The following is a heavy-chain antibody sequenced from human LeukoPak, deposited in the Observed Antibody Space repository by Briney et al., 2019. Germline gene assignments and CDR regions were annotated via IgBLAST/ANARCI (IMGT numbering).Heavy chain of an antibody. CDR2: IRYDGSNK. J-gene: IGHJ4*02. D-gene: IGHD3-3*01. V-gene: IGHV3-30*02. Sequence: GGSLRLSCAASVFTFSSYGMRCVRQAPGRGLERVAFIRYDGSNKYNTAFVKVEFTISRDNSKNTLYLQMNSLRAEDTAVYYCAKDPYDFWSGSHLSSFDYWGQGTLVTVSS. CDR1: VFTFSSYG. CDR3: AKDPYDFWSGSHLSSFDY.